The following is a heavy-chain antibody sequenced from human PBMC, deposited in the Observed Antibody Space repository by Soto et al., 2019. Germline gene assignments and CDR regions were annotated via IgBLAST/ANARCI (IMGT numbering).Heavy chain of an antibody. Sequence: EVQLVESGGDLVQPGGSLRLSCAASGFTFSNFSMRWVRQDPGRGLEWVAKIKHDGSEKNYVDSVKGRFTISRDNAKNSQYLQMTVLKAEDTAVYYCATDLYGSGWYGERNRWGQGTLVTVSS. CDR1: GFTFSNFS. CDR2: IKHDGSEK. D-gene: IGHD6-19*01. J-gene: IGHJ5*02. CDR3: ATDLYGSGWYGERNR. V-gene: IGHV3-7*01.